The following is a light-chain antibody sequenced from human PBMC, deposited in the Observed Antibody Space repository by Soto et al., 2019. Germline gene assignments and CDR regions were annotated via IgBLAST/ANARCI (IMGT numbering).Light chain of an antibody. J-gene: IGKJ1*01. CDR3: LQHNNYPRT. V-gene: IGKV1-6*01. CDR2: AAS. CDR1: QAIKND. Sequence: AIQMTQSPSSLSASVGDRVTITCRASQAIKNDLAWLQQKPGKAPNLLIFAASSLRSGVPSRFSGSGSGSDFTLIITSLQPEDFATYYCLQHNNYPRTFGQGTKVDIK.